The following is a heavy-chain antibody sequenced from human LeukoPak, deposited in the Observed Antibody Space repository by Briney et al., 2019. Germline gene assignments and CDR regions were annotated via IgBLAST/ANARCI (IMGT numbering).Heavy chain of an antibody. CDR1: GGTFSSYA. CDR2: IIPIFGTA. D-gene: IGHD3-10*01. CDR3: ARGGLLWFGELPRWFDP. J-gene: IGHJ5*02. Sequence: SVEVSCKASGGTFSSYAISWVRQAPGQGLGWMGGIIPIFGTANYAQKFQGRVTITADKSTSTAYMELSSLRSEDTAVYYCARGGLLWFGELPRWFDPWGQGTLVTVSS. V-gene: IGHV1-69*06.